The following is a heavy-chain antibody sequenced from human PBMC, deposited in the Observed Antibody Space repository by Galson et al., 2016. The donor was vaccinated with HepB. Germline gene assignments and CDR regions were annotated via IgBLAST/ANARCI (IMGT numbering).Heavy chain of an antibody. Sequence: SLRLSCAASGFTFNSYWMSWVRQAPGKGLEWVGRIKSKADGGTTDYAAPVKGRFTISRDDSKNTLYLKMNSLKTEDTAVYYCTTDGAGGFDYWGQGILVTVSS. CDR1: GFTFNSYW. CDR2: IKSKADGGTT. J-gene: IGHJ4*02. V-gene: IGHV3-15*01. D-gene: IGHD3-10*01. CDR3: TTDGAGGFDY.